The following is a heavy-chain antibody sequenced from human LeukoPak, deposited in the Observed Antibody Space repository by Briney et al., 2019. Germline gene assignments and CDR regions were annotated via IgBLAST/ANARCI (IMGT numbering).Heavy chain of an antibody. V-gene: IGHV3-9*01. CDR3: AKGSSSSXYRYFDY. Sequence: QPGGSLRLSCAASGFTFDDYAMHWVRQAPGKGLEWVSGISWNSGSIGYADSVKGRFTISRDNAKNSLYLQMNSLRAEDTALYYCAKGSSSSXYRYFDYWGQGTXVTVSS. CDR2: ISWNSGSI. D-gene: IGHD6-13*01. CDR1: GFTFDDYA. J-gene: IGHJ4*02.